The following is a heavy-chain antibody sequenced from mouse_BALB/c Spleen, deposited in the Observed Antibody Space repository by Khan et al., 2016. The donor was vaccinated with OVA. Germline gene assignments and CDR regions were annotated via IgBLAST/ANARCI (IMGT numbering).Heavy chain of an antibody. CDR1: GFTFSSYG. CDR2: ISGDSSTI. CDR3: ATSYYYGYYFDY. Sequence: EVMLVESGGGLVQPGGSRKLSCAASGFTFSSYGMHWVRQAPEKGLEWVAYISGDSSTIYYADTVKGRFTISRANPKNTLFLQMTSLMSEDTAMYYCATSYYYGYYFDYWGPGTTLTVSS. D-gene: IGHD1-1*01. V-gene: IGHV5-17*02. J-gene: IGHJ2*01.